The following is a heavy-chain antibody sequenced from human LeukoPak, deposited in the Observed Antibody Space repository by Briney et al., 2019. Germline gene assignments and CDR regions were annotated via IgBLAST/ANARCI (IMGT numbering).Heavy chain of an antibody. D-gene: IGHD4-17*01. CDR3: ARHGSTVTTARFDP. J-gene: IGHJ5*02. Sequence: SETLSLTCTVSGGSISSSSYYWGWIRQPPGKGLEWIGSIYYSGSTYYNPSLKSRVTISVDTSKNQFSLKLSSVTAADTAVYYCARHGSTVTTARFDPWGQGTLVTVSS. CDR2: IYYSGST. V-gene: IGHV4-39*01. CDR1: GGSISSSSYY.